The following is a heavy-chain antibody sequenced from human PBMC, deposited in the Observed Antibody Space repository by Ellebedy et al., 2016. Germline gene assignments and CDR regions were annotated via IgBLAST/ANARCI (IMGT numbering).Heavy chain of an antibody. CDR2: INPSGGST. D-gene: IGHD2/OR15-2a*01. CDR1: GYTFTSYY. Sequence: ASVKVSCXASGYTFTSYYMHWVRQAPGQGLEWMGIINPSGGSTSYAQKFQGRVTMTRDTSTSTVYMELSSLRSDDTAVYYCARVVKGKYYYYGMDVWGQGTTVTVSS. J-gene: IGHJ6*02. V-gene: IGHV1-46*01. CDR3: ARVVKGKYYYYGMDV.